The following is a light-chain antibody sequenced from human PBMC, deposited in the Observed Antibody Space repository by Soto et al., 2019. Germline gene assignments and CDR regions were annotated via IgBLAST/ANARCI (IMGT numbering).Light chain of an antibody. CDR2: KAS. CDR3: QQYNDLST. CDR1: QTISSW. J-gene: IGKJ4*01. V-gene: IGKV1-5*03. Sequence: DIQMTQSPSTLSGSVGDRVTITCRASQTISSWLAWYQQKPGKAPKLLIYKASTLESGVPSRFSGGGSGTEFTLTISSLQADDFATYYCQQYNDLSTFGGGTKVDIK.